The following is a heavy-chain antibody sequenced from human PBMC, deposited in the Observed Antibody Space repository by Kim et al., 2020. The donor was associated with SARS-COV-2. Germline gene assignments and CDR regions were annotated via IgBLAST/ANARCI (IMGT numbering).Heavy chain of an antibody. CDR1: GYIFTNYY. V-gene: IGHV1-46*01. D-gene: IGHD1-26*01. Sequence: ASVKVSCKASGYIFTNYYMHWVRQAPGQGLEWMGIINSSGGSTSYAQKFQGRVTMTRDTSTSTVYMELSSLRSEDTAVYYCSRGSGSFPSFDYWGQGTLVTVSS. CDR2: INSSGGST. J-gene: IGHJ4*02. CDR3: SRGSGSFPSFDY.